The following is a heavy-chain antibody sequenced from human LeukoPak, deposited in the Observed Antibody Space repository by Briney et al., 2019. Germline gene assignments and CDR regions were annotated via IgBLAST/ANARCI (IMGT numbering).Heavy chain of an antibody. CDR1: GFTFSSYS. CDR3: ARGSEVAARVDDY. J-gene: IGHJ4*02. CDR2: ISSSSSTI. D-gene: IGHD6-6*01. Sequence: PGGSLRLSCAASGFTFSSYSMNWVRQAPGKGLEWVSYISSSSSTIYYADSVKGRFTISRDNAKNSLYLQMNSLRAEDTAVYYCARGSEVAARVDDYWGQGTLVTVSS. V-gene: IGHV3-48*01.